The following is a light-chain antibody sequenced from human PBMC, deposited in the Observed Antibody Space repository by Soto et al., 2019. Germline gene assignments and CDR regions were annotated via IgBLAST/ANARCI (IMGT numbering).Light chain of an antibody. J-gene: IGKJ3*01. CDR3: RQYGCSPLFP. CDR1: QSVSNSY. CDR2: GAS. V-gene: IGKV3-20*01. Sequence: EIVLTQSPGTLSLSPGERATLSCRASQSVSNSYLAWYQQKPGQAPRLLIYGASSRAAGIPDRFSGSGSGTEVSLTISSREHEDVAVYYFRQYGCSPLFPFGPGTKVDIK.